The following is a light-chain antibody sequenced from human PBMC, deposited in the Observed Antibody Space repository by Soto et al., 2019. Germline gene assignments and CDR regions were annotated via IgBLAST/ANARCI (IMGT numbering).Light chain of an antibody. CDR3: QQYGSSQPT. CDR1: QSVSSSY. V-gene: IGKV3-20*01. CDR2: GAS. J-gene: IGKJ4*01. Sequence: EVVLTQSPVTLSLSPGERATLSCRASQSVSSSYLAWYQQRPGQAPRLLIYGASNRATDIPERFSGSGSRSDFTLTISRLEPEDFEVYYCQQYGSSQPTFGGGTKVDIK.